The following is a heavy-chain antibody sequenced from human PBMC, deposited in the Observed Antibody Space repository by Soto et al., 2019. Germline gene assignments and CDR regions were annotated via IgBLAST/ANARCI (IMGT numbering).Heavy chain of an antibody. CDR2: IWYDGSNK. D-gene: IGHD6-13*01. V-gene: IGHV3-33*01. CDR1: GFTFSSYG. CDR3: ARDKIAAAGTRWFDP. J-gene: IGHJ5*02. Sequence: PWGSLRLSCAASGFTFSSYGMHWVRQAPGKGLEWVAVIWYDGSNKYYADSVKGRFTISRDNSKNTLYLQMNSLRAEDTAVYYCARDKIAAAGTRWFDPWGQGTLVTVSS.